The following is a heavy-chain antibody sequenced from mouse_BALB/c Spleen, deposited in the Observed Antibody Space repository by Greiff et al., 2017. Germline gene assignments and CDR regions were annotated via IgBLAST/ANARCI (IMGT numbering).Heavy chain of an antibody. Sequence: QVQLQQSGAELAKPGASVTMSCKASGYTFTSYWMHWVKQRPGQGLEWIGYINPSTGYTEYNQKFKDKATLTADKSSSTAYMQLSSLTSEDSAVYYCASRWLRRGRYAMDYWGQGTSVTVSS. J-gene: IGHJ4*01. D-gene: IGHD2-2*01. V-gene: IGHV1-7*01. CDR3: ASRWLRRGRYAMDY. CDR2: INPSTGYT. CDR1: GYTFTSYW.